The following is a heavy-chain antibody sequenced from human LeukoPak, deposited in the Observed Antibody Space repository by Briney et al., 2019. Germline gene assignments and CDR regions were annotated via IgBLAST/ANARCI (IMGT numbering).Heavy chain of an antibody. J-gene: IGHJ4*02. V-gene: IGHV3-23*01. Sequence: GGSLRLSCAASGFAFSDYVMDWVRQAPGKGLEWVSSISVRGDRTYYPDSVKGRFTISRDNSKHMLYLQMITLRADDTAIYYCAKDRDYGGNSRGIDYFDYWGQGTLVTVSS. CDR3: AKDRDYGGNSRGIDYFDY. CDR2: ISVRGDRT. D-gene: IGHD4-23*01. CDR1: GFAFSDYV.